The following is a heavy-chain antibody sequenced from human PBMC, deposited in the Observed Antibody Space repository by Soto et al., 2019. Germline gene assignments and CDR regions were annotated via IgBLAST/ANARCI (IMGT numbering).Heavy chain of an antibody. D-gene: IGHD3-9*01. CDR2: ISSSSSNT. J-gene: IGHJ4*02. Sequence: EVQLVESGGGLVQPGGSLRLSCAASGFTFSAYSMNWVRQAPGKGLEWVSDISSSSSNTYYADSVKGRFTISRDNAKNSLYLQMNSLRSEDTAVYLCARWVGWESRYLDYWGQGTLVTVSS. CDR1: GFTFSAYS. V-gene: IGHV3-48*01. CDR3: ARWVGWESRYLDY.